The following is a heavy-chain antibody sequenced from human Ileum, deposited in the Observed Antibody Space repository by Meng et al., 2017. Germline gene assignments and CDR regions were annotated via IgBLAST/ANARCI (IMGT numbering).Heavy chain of an antibody. V-gene: IGHV4-34*01. CDR1: GGSFSGYY. Sequence: QVQLQQWGAGLFKPSETLSLTCAVYGGSFSGYYWSWIRQPPGKGLEWIGEINHSGSTNYNPSLKSRVTISVDTSKNQFSLKLSSVTAADTAVYYCARGGHDSSGYYSLDYWGQGTLVTVSS. CDR2: INHSGST. CDR3: ARGGHDSSGYYSLDY. J-gene: IGHJ4*02. D-gene: IGHD3-22*01.